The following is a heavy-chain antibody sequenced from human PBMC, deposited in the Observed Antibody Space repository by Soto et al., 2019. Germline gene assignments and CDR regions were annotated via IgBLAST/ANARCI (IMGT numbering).Heavy chain of an antibody. CDR2: IYYSGST. Sequence: PSETLSLTCTVSGGSITSGDYYWSWIRQPPGKGLEWIGYIYYSGSTYYNPSLKSRVTISVDTSKNQFSLKLSSVTAADTAVYYCARVGVVPVCRSWFDPWGQGTLVTVSS. V-gene: IGHV4-30-4*01. CDR3: ARVGVVPVCRSWFDP. J-gene: IGHJ5*02. D-gene: IGHD2-2*01. CDR1: GGSITSGDYY.